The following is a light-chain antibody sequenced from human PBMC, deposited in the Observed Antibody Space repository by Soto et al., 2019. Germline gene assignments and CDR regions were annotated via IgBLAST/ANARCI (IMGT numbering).Light chain of an antibody. Sequence: QSALTQPPSASGSPGQSVTISCTGTKNDIGVYDFVSWYQHHPGKAPRLIIYEVVQRPSGVPDRFSGSKSGNTASLTVSGLQAADGADYFCRPYAASNTYVFGSGTKLTVL. CDR1: KNDIGVYDF. CDR3: RPYAASNTYV. V-gene: IGLV2-8*01. J-gene: IGLJ1*01. CDR2: EVV.